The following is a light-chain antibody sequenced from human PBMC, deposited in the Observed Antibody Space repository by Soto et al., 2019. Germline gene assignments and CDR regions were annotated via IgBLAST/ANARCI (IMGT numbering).Light chain of an antibody. CDR1: QSINSN. CDR2: GAS. CDR3: QQYDNWPLT. V-gene: IGKV3-15*01. Sequence: VVMTQSPSTLSVSPGERATLSCRASQSINSNLARYQQKPGQAPRLLISGASTRATGIPVRFSGSGSATEFTLTISSLQSEDFAVYYCQQYDNWPLTFGPGTKVDIK. J-gene: IGKJ1*01.